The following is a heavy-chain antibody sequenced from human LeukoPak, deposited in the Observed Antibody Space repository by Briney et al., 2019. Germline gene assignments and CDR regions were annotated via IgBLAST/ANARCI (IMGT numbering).Heavy chain of an antibody. D-gene: IGHD1-26*01. CDR1: GFTFSSYS. J-gene: IGHJ4*02. V-gene: IGHV3-21*01. Sequence: GGSLRLSCAASGFTFSSYSMNWVRQAPGKGLEWVSSISSSSSYIYYAGSVKGRFTISRDNAKNSLYLQMNSLRAEDTAVYYCARPDSGSYYNYWGQGTLVTVSS. CDR2: ISSSSSYI. CDR3: ARPDSGSYYNY.